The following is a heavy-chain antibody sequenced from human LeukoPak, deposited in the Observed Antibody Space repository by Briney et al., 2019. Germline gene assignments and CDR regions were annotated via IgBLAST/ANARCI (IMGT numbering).Heavy chain of an antibody. J-gene: IGHJ4*02. V-gene: IGHV3-21*04. CDR2: IDSSSSSFYI. CDR1: GFTFSSYS. Sequence: GGSLRLSCAASGFTFSSYSMNWVRQAPGKGLEWVSSIDSSSSSFYIYYVDSVKGRFTISRDNAKNSLYLQMNSLGAEDTAVYYCARGKVWFGELSYFDYWGQGTLVTVSS. CDR3: ARGKVWFGELSYFDY. D-gene: IGHD3-10*01.